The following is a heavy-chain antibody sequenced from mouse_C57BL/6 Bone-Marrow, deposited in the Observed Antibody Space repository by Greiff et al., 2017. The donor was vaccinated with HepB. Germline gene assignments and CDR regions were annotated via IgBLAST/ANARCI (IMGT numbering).Heavy chain of an antibody. V-gene: IGHV5-9-1*02. J-gene: IGHJ4*01. CDR1: GFTFSSYA. Sequence: DVKLQESGEGLVKPGGSLKLSCAASGFTFSSYAMSWVRQTPEKRLEWVAYISSGGDYIYYADTVKGRFTISRDNARNTLYLQMSSLKSEDTAMYYCTRVWYYGLYYYAMDYWGQGTSVTVSS. CDR3: TRVWYYGLYYYAMDY. CDR2: ISSGGDYI. D-gene: IGHD1-1*01.